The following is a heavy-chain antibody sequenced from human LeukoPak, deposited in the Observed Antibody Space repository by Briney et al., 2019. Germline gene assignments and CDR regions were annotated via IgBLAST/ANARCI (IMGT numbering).Heavy chain of an antibody. J-gene: IGHJ4*02. CDR3: ARKYSSGWSPYYFDY. CDR1: GDTFSSYA. V-gene: IGHV1-69*13. D-gene: IGHD6-19*01. CDR2: IIPIFGTA. Sequence: SVKVSCKASGDTFSSYAISWVRQAPGQGLEWVGGIIPIFGTANYAQKFQGRVTITADESTSTAYMELSSLRSEDTAVYYCARKYSSGWSPYYFDYWGQGTLVTVSS.